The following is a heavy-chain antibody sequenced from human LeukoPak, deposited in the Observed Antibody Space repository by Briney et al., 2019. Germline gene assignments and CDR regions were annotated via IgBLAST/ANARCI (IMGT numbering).Heavy chain of an antibody. D-gene: IGHD3-22*01. CDR1: GGSISNYY. J-gene: IGHJ3*02. Sequence: SETLSLTCTVSGGSISNYYWTWIRQPPGKGLEWIGDIYYSGSTNYNPSLKSRVTISVDTSKNQFSLKLSSVTAADTAVYYCARPGNYYDSSGRFDIWGQGTMVTVSS. V-gene: IGHV4-59*08. CDR2: IYYSGST. CDR3: ARPGNYYDSSGRFDI.